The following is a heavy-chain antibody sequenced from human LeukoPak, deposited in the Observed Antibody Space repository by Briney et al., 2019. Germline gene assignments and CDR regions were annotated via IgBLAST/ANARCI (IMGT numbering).Heavy chain of an antibody. CDR3: ARSLRGDY. J-gene: IGHJ4*02. CDR2: IKQDGGSK. D-gene: IGHD1-26*01. V-gene: IGHV3-7*01. CDR1: GFSFSSYW. Sequence: GGSLRLSCVASGFSFSSYWMSWVRQAPGKGLEFVANIKQDGGSKNYVDSVKGRFTISRDNAKNSLYLQMNSLRAEDTAVYYCARSLRGDYWGQGTLVTVSS.